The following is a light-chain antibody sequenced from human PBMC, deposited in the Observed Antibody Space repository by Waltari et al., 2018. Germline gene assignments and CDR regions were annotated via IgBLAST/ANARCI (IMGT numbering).Light chain of an antibody. CDR3: QQYGSSLPYT. CDR2: WAS. J-gene: IGKJ2*01. V-gene: IGKV4-1*01. Sequence: DIVMTQSPDSLAVSLGERVTINCRSSQNLLYNSDNKNYLAWFQQKPGQPPKLLIYWASTREAGVPDRFSGSGSGTDVTLTISRLEPEDFAVYYCQQYGSSLPYTFGQGTKLEIK. CDR1: QNLLYNSDNKNY.